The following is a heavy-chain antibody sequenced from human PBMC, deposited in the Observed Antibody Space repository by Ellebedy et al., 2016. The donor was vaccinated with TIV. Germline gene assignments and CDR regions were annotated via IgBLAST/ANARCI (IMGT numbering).Heavy chain of an antibody. CDR3: ARDRDTYDNSGYLAY. Sequence: GESLKISCAASGFSFSIYNMHWVRQAPGRLLERVAVMWYDGTNIYYTSSVRGRFTISRDISANTLYLQMNSLRAEDTAVYYCARDRDTYDNSGYLAYWGQGTPVTVSA. CDR1: GFSFSIYN. V-gene: IGHV3-33*01. D-gene: IGHD3-22*01. CDR2: MWYDGTNI. J-gene: IGHJ4*02.